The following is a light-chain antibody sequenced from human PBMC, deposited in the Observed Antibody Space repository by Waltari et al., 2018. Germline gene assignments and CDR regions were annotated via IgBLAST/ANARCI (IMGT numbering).Light chain of an antibody. CDR3: CSYTSESSYV. CDR2: DVS. CDR1: SSAIGGYSH. V-gene: IGLV2-14*03. J-gene: IGLJ1*01. Sequence: QSALTQPAPVSGPPGQSISTPCTATSSAIGGYSHVSWYPQYPGKAPKLIIYDVSQRPSGVSDRFSASKSGNTASLTISGLQADDEAHYYCCSYTSESSYVFGNGT.